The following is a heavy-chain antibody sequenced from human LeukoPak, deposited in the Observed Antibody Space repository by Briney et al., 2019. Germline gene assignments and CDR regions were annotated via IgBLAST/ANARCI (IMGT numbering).Heavy chain of an antibody. D-gene: IGHD3-22*01. V-gene: IGHV4-39*07. CDR3: TRVDYRDRSGYFAY. Sequence: SETLSLTCTVSGGAISDGTYSWGWIRQPPGQGLEWIGNVYYKGSAYYNPSLKNRVTISLNMSKNLSSLRVTSVTAADTATYYCTRVDYRDRSGYFAYWGQGILVAVSS. J-gene: IGHJ4*02. CDR2: VYYKGSA. CDR1: GGAISDGTYS.